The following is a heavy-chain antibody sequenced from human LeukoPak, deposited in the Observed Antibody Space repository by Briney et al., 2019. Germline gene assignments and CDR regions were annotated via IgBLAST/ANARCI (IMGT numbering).Heavy chain of an antibody. D-gene: IGHD6-13*01. CDR3: AREAAAGTDADAFDI. CDR2: IISSSSYR. J-gene: IGHJ3*02. CDR1: GFTFSSYS. Sequence: PGGSLRLSCAASGFTFSSYSMNWVRQAPGKGPEWVSSIISSSSYRYNADSVKGRFTISRDNAKNSLYLQMNSLRAEDTAVYYCAREAAAGTDADAFDIWGQGTMVTVSS. V-gene: IGHV3-21*01.